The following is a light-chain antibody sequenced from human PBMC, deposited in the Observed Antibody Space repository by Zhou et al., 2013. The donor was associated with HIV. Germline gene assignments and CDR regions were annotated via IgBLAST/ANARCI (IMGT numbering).Light chain of an antibody. V-gene: IGKV3-20*01. Sequence: VLTQSPATLSLSPGERATLSCRTSQSLTSDSLAWYRQKPGQPPSLLIYGASIRATGIPQRISGSGSGTDFRLTISRLEPEDFAMYFCQQYGSSPWTFGQGTKVEIK. J-gene: IGKJ1*01. CDR1: QSLTSDS. CDR2: GAS. CDR3: QQYGSSPWT.